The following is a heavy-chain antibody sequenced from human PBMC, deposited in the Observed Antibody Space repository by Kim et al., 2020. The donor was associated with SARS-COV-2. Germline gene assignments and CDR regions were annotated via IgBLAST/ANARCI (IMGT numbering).Heavy chain of an antibody. D-gene: IGHD3-10*01. V-gene: IGHV1-46*01. CDR3: ARGLVLDLWFGERYYFDY. J-gene: IGHJ4*02. Sequence: QGRVTMTRDTSTSTVYMELSSLRSEDTAVYYCARGLVLDLWFGERYYFDYWGQGTLVTVSS.